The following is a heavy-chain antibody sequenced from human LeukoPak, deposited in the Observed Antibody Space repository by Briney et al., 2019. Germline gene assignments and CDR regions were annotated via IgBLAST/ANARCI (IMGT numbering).Heavy chain of an antibody. V-gene: IGHV3-23*01. CDR3: ASRGSSKFFDL. Sequence: GGSLRLSCAASGVTFSSYAMSWVRQAPGKGLKWGSAISGRGDNTYYADSVKGRCTISRDNSKNTLYLQMNSLSAEDTAVYYCASRGSSKFFDLWGRGTLVTVSS. D-gene: IGHD1-26*01. CDR2: ISGRGDNT. CDR1: GVTFSSYA. J-gene: IGHJ2*01.